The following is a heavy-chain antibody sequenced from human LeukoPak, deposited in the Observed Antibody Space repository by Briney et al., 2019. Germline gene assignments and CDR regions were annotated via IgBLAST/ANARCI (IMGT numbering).Heavy chain of an antibody. V-gene: IGHV3-30-3*01. D-gene: IGHD3-3*01. CDR2: ISYDGSIK. CDR1: GFTFSSYA. J-gene: IGHJ4*02. Sequence: GRSLRLSCAASGFTFSSYAMHWVRQAPGKGLEWVAVISYDGSIKNYADSVKGRFTISRDNSKNTLYLQMNSLRAEDTAVYYCAREGATGDFWSGYPDYWGQGTLVTVSS. CDR3: AREGATGDFWSGYPDY.